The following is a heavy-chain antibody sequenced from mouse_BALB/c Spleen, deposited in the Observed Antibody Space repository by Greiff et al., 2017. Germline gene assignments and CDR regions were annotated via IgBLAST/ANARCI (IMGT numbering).Heavy chain of an antibody. Sequence: VKLVESGPGLVAPSQSLSITCTVSGFSLTSYGVHWVRQPPGKGLEWLGVIWAGGSTNYNSALMSRLSISKDNSKSQVFLKMNSLQTDDTAMYYCARAELRLSCAYWGQGTLVTVSA. J-gene: IGHJ3*01. CDR1: GFSLTSYG. CDR3: ARAELRLSCAY. CDR2: IWAGGST. V-gene: IGHV2-9*02. D-gene: IGHD1-2*01.